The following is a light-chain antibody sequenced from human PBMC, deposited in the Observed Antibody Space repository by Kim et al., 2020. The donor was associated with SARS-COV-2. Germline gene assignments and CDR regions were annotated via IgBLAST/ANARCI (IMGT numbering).Light chain of an antibody. CDR1: EEINNW. CDR2: AAT. Sequence: GDRVSITCRASEEINNWLAWYQQRPGKAPRLLMFAATSLQSGVPSRFSGSASGTHFTLTITSLQPEDFATYYCQQANSFPRTFGQGTKV. V-gene: IGKV1-12*01. J-gene: IGKJ1*01. CDR3: QQANSFPRT.